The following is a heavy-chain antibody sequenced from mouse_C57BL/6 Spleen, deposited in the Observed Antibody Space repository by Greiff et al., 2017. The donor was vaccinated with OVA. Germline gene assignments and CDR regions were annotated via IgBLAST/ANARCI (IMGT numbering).Heavy chain of an antibody. V-gene: IGHV2-2*01. CDR3: ARGQAMDY. CDR2: IWCGGST. J-gene: IGHJ4*01. Sequence: QVQLKESGPGLVQPSQSLSITCTVSGFSLTSYGVHWVRQSPGKGLEWLGVIWCGGSTDYNAAFISRLSISKDNSKSHSFFKMNSLQADDTAVYDCARGQAMDYGGQGTSVTVSS. CDR1: GFSLTSYG.